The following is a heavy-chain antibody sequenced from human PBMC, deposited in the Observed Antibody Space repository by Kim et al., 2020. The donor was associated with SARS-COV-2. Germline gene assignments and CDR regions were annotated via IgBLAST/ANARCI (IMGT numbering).Heavy chain of an antibody. V-gene: IGHV3-74*01. Sequence: GGSLRLSCAASGFTFSSYWMHWVRQAPGKGLVWVSRINSDGSSTSYADSVKGRFTISRDNAKNTLYLQMNSLRAEDTAVYYCARGLRSYCSGGSCYSGGAFDYWGQGTLVTVSS. CDR3: ARGLRSYCSGGSCYSGGAFDY. D-gene: IGHD2-15*01. CDR2: INSDGSST. CDR1: GFTFSSYW. J-gene: IGHJ4*02.